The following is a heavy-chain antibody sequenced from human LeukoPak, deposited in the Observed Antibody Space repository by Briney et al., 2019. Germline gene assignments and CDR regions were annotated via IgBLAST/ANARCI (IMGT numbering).Heavy chain of an antibody. CDR2: ISSSSSYI. CDR1: GFTFSSYS. CDR3: ARGAISGTVGYYFDY. V-gene: IGHV3-21*01. J-gene: IGHJ4*02. Sequence: GGSLRLSCAASGFTFSSYSMNWVRQAPGKGLEWVSSISSSSSYIYYADSVKGRFTISRDNAKNSLYLQMNSLRAEDTAVYYCARGAISGTVGYYFDYWGQGTLVAVSS. D-gene: IGHD2-8*02.